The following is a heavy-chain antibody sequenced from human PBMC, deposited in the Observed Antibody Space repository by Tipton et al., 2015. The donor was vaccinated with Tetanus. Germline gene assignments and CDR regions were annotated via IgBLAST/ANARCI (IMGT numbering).Heavy chain of an antibody. Sequence: QLVQSGAEVKKPGASVKVSCKASGYTFTHYGVNWVRQAPGQALEWMGWISPFNENVNYAEKFQGRVTMTTVRSTATVYMDLGGLGSGDTAVYYCARGRGLGPQEYFEHWGQGTLVTVSS. CDR2: ISPFNENV. CDR1: GYTFTHYG. D-gene: IGHD3/OR15-3a*01. V-gene: IGHV1-18*01. J-gene: IGHJ5*02. CDR3: ARGRGLGPQEYFEH.